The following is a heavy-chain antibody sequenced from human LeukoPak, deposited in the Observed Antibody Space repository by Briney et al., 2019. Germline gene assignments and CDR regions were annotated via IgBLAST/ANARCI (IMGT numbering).Heavy chain of an antibody. J-gene: IGHJ4*02. CDR2: IYYSGST. CDR1: GGSISSYY. V-gene: IGHV4-39*01. D-gene: IGHD3-16*02. Sequence: SETLSLTCTVSGGSISSYYWGWIRQPPGKGLEWIGSIYYSGSTYYNPSLKSRVTISVDTSKNQFSLKLSSVTAADTAVYYCARLPSNGDYVWGSYRSLLDYWGQGTLVTVSS. CDR3: ARLPSNGDYVWGSYRSLLDY.